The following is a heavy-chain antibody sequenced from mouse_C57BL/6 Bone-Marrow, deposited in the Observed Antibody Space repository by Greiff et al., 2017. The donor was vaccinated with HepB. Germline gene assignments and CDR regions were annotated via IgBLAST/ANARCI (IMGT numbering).Heavy chain of an antibody. CDR2: INTNNGGT. D-gene: IGHD4-1*01. J-gene: IGHJ2*01. Sequence: EVQLQQSGPELVKPGASVKISCKASGYTFTDYYMNWVKQSHGKSLEWIGDINTNNGGTSYNQKFKGKATLTVDKSSSTAYMELRSLTSEDSAVYYCARSDWEDYWGQGTTLTVSS. CDR3: ARSDWEDY. CDR1: GYTFTDYY. V-gene: IGHV1-26*01.